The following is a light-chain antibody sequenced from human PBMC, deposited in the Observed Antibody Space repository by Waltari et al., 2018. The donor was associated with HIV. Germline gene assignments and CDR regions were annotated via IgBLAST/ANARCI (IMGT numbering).Light chain of an antibody. J-gene: IGLJ3*02. CDR3: YSTDSSGIIGM. V-gene: IGLV3-10*01. Sequence: SSELTQPPSLSVSPGQAARITCSGDALPKKYANWYQQKSGQAPVLVIYEDNKRPSGIPERFSGSSSWTMATLTISGAQVEDEADYYCYSTDSSGIIGMFGGGTKLAVL. CDR2: EDN. CDR1: ALPKKY.